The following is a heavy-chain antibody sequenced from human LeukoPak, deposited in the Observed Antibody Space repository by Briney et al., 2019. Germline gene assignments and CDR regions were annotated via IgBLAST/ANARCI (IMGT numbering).Heavy chain of an antibody. CDR1: GYTFTSYY. V-gene: IGHV1-46*01. J-gene: IGHJ3*02. CDR3: ARSSRQGAAAHGAFDI. Sequence: ASVKVSCKASGYTFTSYYMHWVRQAPGQGLEWMGIINPSGGSTSYAQKFQGRVTMTRDMSTSTVYMELSSLRSGDTAVYYCARSSRQGAAAHGAFDIWGQGTMVTVSS. D-gene: IGHD6-13*01. CDR2: INPSGGST.